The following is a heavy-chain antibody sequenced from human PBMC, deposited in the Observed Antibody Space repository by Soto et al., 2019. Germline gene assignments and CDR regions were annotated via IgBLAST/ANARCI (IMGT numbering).Heavy chain of an antibody. CDR2: IIPIFGTA. J-gene: IGHJ5*02. CDR1: GGTFSSYA. V-gene: IGHV1-69*06. CDR3: ARDRGDGSAYLNWFAR. D-gene: IGHD3-22*01. Sequence: QVQLVQSGAEVKKPGSSVKVSCKASGGTFSSYAISWLRQAPGQGREWMGGIIPIFGTANYAQKFQDRVTNTADKPPSGVYVQLSSLRSEDTAVYYCARDRGDGSAYLNWFARWGKGNLFTVSA.